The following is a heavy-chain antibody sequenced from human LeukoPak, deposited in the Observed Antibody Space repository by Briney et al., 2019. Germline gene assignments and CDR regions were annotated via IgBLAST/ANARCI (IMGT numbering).Heavy chain of an antibody. CDR1: GFTFKNYG. D-gene: IGHD6-19*01. Sequence: GGSLRLSCAASGFTFKNYGMHWVRQAPGKGLEWATAISYDGSNRYYADSVKGRFTISRDNSKTTLYLQMDSLRAEDTAIYYCVKDRVAGDPKGAFDIWGQGTMVTVSS. CDR2: ISYDGSNR. V-gene: IGHV3-30*18. J-gene: IGHJ3*02. CDR3: VKDRVAGDPKGAFDI.